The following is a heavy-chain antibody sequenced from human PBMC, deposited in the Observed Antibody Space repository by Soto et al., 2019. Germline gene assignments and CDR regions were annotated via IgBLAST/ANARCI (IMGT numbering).Heavy chain of an antibody. J-gene: IGHJ4*02. Sequence: GGSLRLSCAASGFTFSTFAMSWVRQAPGKGLEWVSAISGSGGGTYYADSVKGRFTISRDNSKNTLYLQMNSLRAEDTAVYYCAKDSTYYDFWSAYSYWGQGTLVTVSS. CDR1: GFTFSTFA. CDR2: ISGSGGGT. V-gene: IGHV3-23*01. CDR3: AKDSTYYDFWSAYSY. D-gene: IGHD3-3*01.